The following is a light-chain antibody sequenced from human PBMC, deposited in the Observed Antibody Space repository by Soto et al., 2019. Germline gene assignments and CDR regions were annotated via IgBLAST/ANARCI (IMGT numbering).Light chain of an antibody. Sequence: QSALTQPPSASGSPGQSVTISCTGTSSDIGGYDFVSWYQQHPGKAPKLMIYDVIKRPSGVPDRFSGSKSGNTASLTVSGLQADDEADYYCSSYGGSNNLLFGGGTKLTAL. V-gene: IGLV2-8*01. CDR1: SSDIGGYDF. J-gene: IGLJ2*01. CDR3: SSYGGSNNLL. CDR2: DVI.